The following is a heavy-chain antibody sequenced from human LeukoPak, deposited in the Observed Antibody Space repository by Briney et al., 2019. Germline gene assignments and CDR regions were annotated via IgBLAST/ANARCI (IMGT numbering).Heavy chain of an antibody. CDR3: AKVYHDFWSGYHPWVFDY. Sequence: GGSLRPSCAASGFTFSSYGMHWVRQAPGKGLEWVAVISYDGSNKYYADSVKGRFTISRDNSKNTLYLQMNSLRAEDTAVYYCAKVYHDFWSGYHPWVFDYWGQGTLVTVSS. CDR1: GFTFSSYG. J-gene: IGHJ4*02. V-gene: IGHV3-30*18. CDR2: ISYDGSNK. D-gene: IGHD3-3*01.